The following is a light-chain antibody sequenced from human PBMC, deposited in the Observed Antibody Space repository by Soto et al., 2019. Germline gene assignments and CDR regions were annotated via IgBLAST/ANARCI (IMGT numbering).Light chain of an antibody. CDR1: QSVGSF. V-gene: IGKV3-11*01. J-gene: IGKJ3*01. Sequence: ETLLPQSPATLSLSPGQRATLSCRASQSVGSFLAWYQQKPGQAPRLLIYDASNRATGIPARFSGSGSGTDFTLTISSLEPEDFGVYYCQQRDGFTFGPGTKVDIK. CDR2: DAS. CDR3: QQRDGFT.